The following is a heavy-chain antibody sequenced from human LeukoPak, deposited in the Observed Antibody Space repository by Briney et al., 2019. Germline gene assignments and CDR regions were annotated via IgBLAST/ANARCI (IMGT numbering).Heavy chain of an antibody. CDR2: ISSSDTYT. Sequence: GGSLRLSCAASGFTFSDYYMSWIRQAPGKGLEWVPYISSSDTYTNYADSVKGRSTISRDNAKNSLYLQMNSLRAEDTAVYYCARGSYSSGSSADYWGQGTLVTVSS. D-gene: IGHD6-19*01. CDR1: GFTFSDYY. CDR3: ARGSYSSGSSADY. V-gene: IGHV3-11*06. J-gene: IGHJ4*02.